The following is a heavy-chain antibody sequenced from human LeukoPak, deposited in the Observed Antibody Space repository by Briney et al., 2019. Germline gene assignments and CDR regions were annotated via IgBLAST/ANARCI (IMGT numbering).Heavy chain of an antibody. CDR1: GGTFSSYA. CDR2: FIPIFGTA. J-gene: IGHJ6*02. Sequence: SVKVSCTASGGTFSSYAISWVRQAPGQGLEWMGGFIPIFGTANYAQKFQGRVTITADESTSTAYMELSSLRSEDTAVYYCARDYPNTPHYYYYGMDVWGQGTTVTVSS. V-gene: IGHV1-69*01. CDR3: ARDYPNTPHYYYYGMDV. D-gene: IGHD1-14*01.